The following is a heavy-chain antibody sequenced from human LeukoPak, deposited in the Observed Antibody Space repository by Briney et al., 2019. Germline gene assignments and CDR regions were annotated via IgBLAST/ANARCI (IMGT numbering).Heavy chain of an antibody. CDR3: ARLQLRRYYGSGSYGEAFDM. V-gene: IGHV5-51*01. CDR2: VNPSNSDT. Sequence: ESLQIPCKGSGYSFTTYWIGWVRQMPPQGLEWRGMVNPSNSDTRYSPSFQGQVTISADKSISTAYLQWSSLKASDTAMYYCARLQLRRYYGSGSYGEAFDMWGQGTMVIVSS. J-gene: IGHJ3*02. CDR1: GYSFTTYW. D-gene: IGHD3-10*01.